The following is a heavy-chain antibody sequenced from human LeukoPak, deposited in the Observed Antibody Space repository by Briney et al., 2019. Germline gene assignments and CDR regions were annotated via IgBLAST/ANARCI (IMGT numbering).Heavy chain of an antibody. D-gene: IGHD3-9*01. CDR2: MNPNSGNT. Sequence: ASVKVSCTASGYTFTSYDINWVRQAPGQGLEWMGWMNPNSGNTGYAQKFQGRVTMTRNTSISTAYMELSSLRSEDTAVYYCARGSVLRYFDWLLSSTGDWFDPWGQGTLVTVSS. CDR3: ARGSVLRYFDWLLSSTGDWFDP. CDR1: GYTFTSYD. J-gene: IGHJ5*02. V-gene: IGHV1-8*01.